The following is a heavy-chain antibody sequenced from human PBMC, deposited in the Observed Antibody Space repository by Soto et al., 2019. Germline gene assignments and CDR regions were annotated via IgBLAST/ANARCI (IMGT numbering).Heavy chain of an antibody. V-gene: IGHV3-74*01. Sequence: GGSLRLSCAASGFTFSSYWMHWVRQAPGKGLVWVSRINSDGSSTSYADSVKGRFTISRDNAKNTLYLQMNSLRAEDTAVYYCARDVRYYDILTGPGWFDPWGQGTLVTVSS. J-gene: IGHJ5*02. CDR3: ARDVRYYDILTGPGWFDP. CDR2: INSDGSST. D-gene: IGHD3-9*01. CDR1: GFTFSSYW.